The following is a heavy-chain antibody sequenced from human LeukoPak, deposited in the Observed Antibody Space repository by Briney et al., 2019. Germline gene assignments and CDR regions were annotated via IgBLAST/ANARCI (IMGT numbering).Heavy chain of an antibody. V-gene: IGHV3-33*01. CDR2: IWDDGSNK. Sequence: GGSLRLSCAASGFTFGSYGMHWVRQAPGKGLEWVAVIWDDGSNKYYADSVKGRFTISRDNSKNTLYLQMNSLRAEDTAVYYCARDPNTGFDYWGQGTLVTVSS. J-gene: IGHJ4*02. CDR1: GFTFGSYG. CDR3: ARDPNTGFDY. D-gene: IGHD4-17*01.